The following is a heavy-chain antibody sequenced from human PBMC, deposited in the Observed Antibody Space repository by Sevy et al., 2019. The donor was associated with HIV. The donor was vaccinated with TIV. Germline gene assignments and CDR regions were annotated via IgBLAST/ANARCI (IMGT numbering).Heavy chain of an antibody. CDR1: GVTLGDYD. V-gene: IGHV3-49*04. CDR2: IRSKAYGGTT. CDR3: TRVGGATDRGMDV. Sequence: GGSLRLSCTVSGVTLGDYDMSWVRQAPGKGLEWVGFIRSKAYGGTTEYAASVRGRFTISRDDSKSIAYLQMNSLKTEDTAVHYCTRVGGATDRGMDVWGQGITVTVSS. J-gene: IGHJ6*02. D-gene: IGHD1-26*01.